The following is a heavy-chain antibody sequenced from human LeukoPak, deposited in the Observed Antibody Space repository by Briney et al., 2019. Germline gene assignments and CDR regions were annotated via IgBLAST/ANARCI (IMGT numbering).Heavy chain of an antibody. D-gene: IGHD3-22*01. CDR3: ARAYDSSGAYYYYYGMDV. V-gene: IGHV3-30-3*01. CDR2: ISYDGSDK. J-gene: IGHJ6*02. Sequence: GGSLRLSRAASGFTFSSYAMHWVRQAPGKGLEWVAVISYDGSDKYYADSVKGRFTISGDNSKNTLYLQMNSLRAEDTAVYYCARAYDSSGAYYYYYGMDVWGQGTTVTVSS. CDR1: GFTFSSYA.